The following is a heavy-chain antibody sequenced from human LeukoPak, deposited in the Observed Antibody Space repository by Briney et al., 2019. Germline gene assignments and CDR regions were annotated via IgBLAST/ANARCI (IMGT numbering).Heavy chain of an antibody. CDR3: ASMIVEFDY. Sequence: PGGSLRLSCAASGFTFSSYAMHWVRQAPGKGLEWVAVISYDGSNKYYADSVKGRFTISRDNSKNTLYLQMNSLRAEDTAVYYCASMIVEFDYWGQGTLVTVSS. D-gene: IGHD3-22*01. CDR1: GFTFSSYA. CDR2: ISYDGSNK. J-gene: IGHJ4*02. V-gene: IGHV3-30-3*01.